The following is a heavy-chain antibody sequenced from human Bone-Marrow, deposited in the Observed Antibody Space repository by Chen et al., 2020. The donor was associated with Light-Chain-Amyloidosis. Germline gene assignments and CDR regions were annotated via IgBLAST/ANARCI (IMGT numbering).Heavy chain of an antibody. Sequence: QVQLQESGRGLMKPSETLSLTCSVSGGSTRSSSHYWGWIRQPPRKGLEWIGSVYYSGRTYYRPCLKSRVSRSRDTSKNQFTLRLTSETAADSAVYFCARACDYSNYGWFEPWGQGTLVTGSS. V-gene: IGHV4-39*01. CDR3: ARACDYSNYGWFEP. D-gene: IGHD4-4*01. CDR1: GGSTRSSSHY. J-gene: IGHJ5*02. CDR2: VYYSGRT.